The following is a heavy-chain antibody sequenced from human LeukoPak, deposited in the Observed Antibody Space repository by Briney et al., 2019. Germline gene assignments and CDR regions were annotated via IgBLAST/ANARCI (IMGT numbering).Heavy chain of an antibody. J-gene: IGHJ3*02. CDR1: GGSVSSGTYY. V-gene: IGHV4-61*01. D-gene: IGHD2-8*01. Sequence: SETLSLTCTVSGGSVSSGTYYWSWIRLPPGKGLEWIGYIYYSGSTNYNPSLKSRVTISVDTSKNQCSLKLSSVTTADTAVYYCTRSTNLEAFDIWGQGTMVTVSS. CDR3: TRSTNLEAFDI. CDR2: IYYSGST.